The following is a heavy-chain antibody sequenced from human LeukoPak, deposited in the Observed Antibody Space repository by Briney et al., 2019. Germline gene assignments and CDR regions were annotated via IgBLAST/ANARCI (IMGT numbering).Heavy chain of an antibody. D-gene: IGHD1-1*01. Sequence: SETPSLTCAVSGYSISSGYYWGWIRQPPGKGLEWIGIVHHSGSTYYNPSLKSRVTISADTSKHQFSLNLSSVTAADTAVYYCARGPPYMTAWSRVDYWGQGTLVTVSS. V-gene: IGHV4-38-2*01. J-gene: IGHJ4*02. CDR3: ARGPPYMTAWSRVDY. CDR2: VHHSGST. CDR1: GYSISSGYY.